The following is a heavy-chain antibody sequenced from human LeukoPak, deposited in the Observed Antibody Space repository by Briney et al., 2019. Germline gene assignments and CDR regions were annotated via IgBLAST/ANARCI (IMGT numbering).Heavy chain of an antibody. CDR3: AGGALRYFDWLFY. D-gene: IGHD3-9*01. J-gene: IGHJ4*02. CDR2: ISGSGGGT. V-gene: IGHV3-23*01. Sequence: GESLRLSCAVSGISLSNYGMSWVRQAPGKGLEWVAGISGSGGGTNYADSVKGRFTISRDNSKNTLYLQMNSLRAEGTAVYYCAGGALRYFDWLFYWGQGTLVTVSS. CDR1: GISLSNYG.